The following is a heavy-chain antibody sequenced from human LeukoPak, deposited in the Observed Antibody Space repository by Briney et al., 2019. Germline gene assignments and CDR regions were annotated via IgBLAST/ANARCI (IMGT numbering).Heavy chain of an antibody. V-gene: IGHV4-34*01. CDR3: ASKGPMVRPMGV. J-gene: IGHJ6*03. CDR2: INHSGNR. CDR1: GGSFTTYY. D-gene: IGHD3-10*01. Sequence: PSQTLSLTCTVYGGSFTTYYWSWVRQPPPKGLDWIGEINHSGNRNYNPSPKRRVTISVDTSNHQFSLKLTSVTAAHTAVYYCASKGPMVRPMGVWGKGTTVTVSS.